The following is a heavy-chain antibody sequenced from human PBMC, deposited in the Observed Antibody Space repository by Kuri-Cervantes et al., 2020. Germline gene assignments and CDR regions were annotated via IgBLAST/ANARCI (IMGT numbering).Heavy chain of an antibody. CDR3: AHTEGYSLKYNWFDP. Sequence: SGPTLVKPTETLTLTCTFSGFSLNTSEVGVGWVRQPPGKALEWLALIYWDDDKRYSPSLKSRLTITKDTSKNQVVLTMTNMDPVDTATYYCAHTEGYSLKYNWFDPWGQGTLVTVSS. D-gene: IGHD3-22*01. J-gene: IGHJ5*02. CDR2: IYWDDDK. V-gene: IGHV2-5*02. CDR1: GFSLNTSEVG.